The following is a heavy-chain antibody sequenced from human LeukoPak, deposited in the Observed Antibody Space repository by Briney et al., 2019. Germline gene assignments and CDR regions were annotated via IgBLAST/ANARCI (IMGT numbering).Heavy chain of an antibody. CDR1: GYTFTSYG. V-gene: IGHV1-18*01. D-gene: IGHD1-1*01. J-gene: IGHJ6*03. Sequence: GASVKVSCKASGYTFTSYGISWVRQAPGQGLEWMGWISAYNGNTNYAQKLQGRVTMTTDTSTSTAYMELRSLRSDDTAVYYCTRTPYNWNDGGYYMDVWGKGTTVTVSS. CDR3: TRTPYNWNDGGYYMDV. CDR2: ISAYNGNT.